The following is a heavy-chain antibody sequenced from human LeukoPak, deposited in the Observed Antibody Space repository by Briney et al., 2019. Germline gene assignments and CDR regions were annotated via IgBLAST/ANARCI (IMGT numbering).Heavy chain of an antibody. Sequence: SETLSLTCTVSGGSISAYYWSWIRQPPGKGLEWIGYIYDSGSTNYNPSLKSRVTISVDTSKNQFSLKLTSVTAADTAVYYCAGDSGATIDYWGQGTLVTVSS. CDR2: IYDSGST. J-gene: IGHJ4*02. CDR1: GGSISAYY. D-gene: IGHD5-24*01. V-gene: IGHV4-59*01. CDR3: AGDSGATIDY.